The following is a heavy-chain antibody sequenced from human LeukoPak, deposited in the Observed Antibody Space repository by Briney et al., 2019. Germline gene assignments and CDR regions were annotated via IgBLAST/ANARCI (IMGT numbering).Heavy chain of an antibody. V-gene: IGHV3-48*03. J-gene: IGHJ4*02. D-gene: IGHD3-10*01. Sequence: GGSLRLSCAASGFTFSSYEMNWVRQAPGKGLEWVSYISSSGSTIYYADSVKGRFTISRDNAKNSLYLQMNSLRAEDTAVYYCARVVGKRFGELLDIRDFDYWGQGTLVTVSS. CDR3: ARVVGKRFGELLDIRDFDY. CDR1: GFTFSSYE. CDR2: ISSSGSTI.